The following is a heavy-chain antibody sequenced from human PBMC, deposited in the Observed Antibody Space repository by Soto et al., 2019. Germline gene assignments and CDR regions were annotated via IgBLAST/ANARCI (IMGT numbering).Heavy chain of an antibody. D-gene: IGHD6-19*01. CDR2: FYYSGST. Sequence: QLQLQESGPGLVKPSETLSLTCTVSGDSISSSSYYWGWIRQPPGKGLEWIGSFYYSGSTYYNPSLKSRVNISVDTSKNHFSLRLSSVTAADTAVYYCASNTLRMAGTDYWGQGTLVTVSS. V-gene: IGHV4-39*02. CDR3: ASNTLRMAGTDY. CDR1: GDSISSSSYY. J-gene: IGHJ4*02.